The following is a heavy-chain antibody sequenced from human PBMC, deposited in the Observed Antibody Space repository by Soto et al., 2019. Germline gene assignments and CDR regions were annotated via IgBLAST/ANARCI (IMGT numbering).Heavy chain of an antibody. J-gene: IGHJ6*02. CDR3: ARDLCIVARPDYYYYYGMDV. Sequence: ASVKVSCKASGYTFTSYGISWVRQAPGQGLEWMGWISAYNGNTNYAQKLQGRVTMTTDTSTSTAYMELRSRRSDDTAVYYCARDLCIVARPDYYYYYGMDVWSQGTTVTVSS. CDR1: GYTFTSYG. D-gene: IGHD6-6*01. CDR2: ISAYNGNT. V-gene: IGHV1-18*01.